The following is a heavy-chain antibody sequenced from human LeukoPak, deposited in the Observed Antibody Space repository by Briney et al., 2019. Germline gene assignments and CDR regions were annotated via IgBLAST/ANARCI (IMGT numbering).Heavy chain of an antibody. CDR1: GFTFSSYG. Sequence: GGSLRLSCAASGFTFSSYGMHWVRQAPGKGLEWVVVISYDGSNKYYADSVKGRFTISRDNSKNTLYLQMNSLRAQDTAVYYCAKGPTYQPSNWFDPWGPGTLVTVSS. CDR3: AKGPTYQPSNWFDP. V-gene: IGHV3-30*18. J-gene: IGHJ5*02. D-gene: IGHD2-2*01. CDR2: ISYDGSNK.